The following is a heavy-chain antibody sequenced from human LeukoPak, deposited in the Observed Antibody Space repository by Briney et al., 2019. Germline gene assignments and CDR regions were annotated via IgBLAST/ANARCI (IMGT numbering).Heavy chain of an antibody. CDR3: TTGRGYSGYDLPFDY. CDR1: RFSFSSHE. D-gene: IGHD5-12*01. Sequence: GGSLRLSCAASRFSFSSHEMNWVRQAPGKGLEWVGRIKSKTDGGTTDYAAPVKGRFIISRDDSKNTLYLQMNSLKTEDTAVYYCTTGRGYSGYDLPFDYWGQGTLVTVSS. CDR2: IKSKTDGGTT. V-gene: IGHV3-15*01. J-gene: IGHJ4*02.